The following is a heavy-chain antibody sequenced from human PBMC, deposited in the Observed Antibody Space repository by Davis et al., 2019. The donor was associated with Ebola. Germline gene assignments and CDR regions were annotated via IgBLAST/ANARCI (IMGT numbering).Heavy chain of an antibody. CDR2: IIPIFGTA. D-gene: IGHD2-21*02. CDR3: ARDRALHIVVVTALVN. CDR1: GGTFSSYA. V-gene: IGHV1-69*06. J-gene: IGHJ4*02. Sequence: SVKVSCKASGGTFSSYAISWVRQAPGQGLEWMGGIIPIFGTANYAQKFQGRVTITADKSTSTAYMELSSLRSEDTAVYYCARDRALHIVVVTALVNWGQGTLVTVSS.